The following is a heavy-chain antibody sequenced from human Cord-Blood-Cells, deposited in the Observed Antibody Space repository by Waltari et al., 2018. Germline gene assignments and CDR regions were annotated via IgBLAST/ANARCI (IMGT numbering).Heavy chain of an antibody. D-gene: IGHD1-26*01. CDR2: IYYSGST. Sequence: QVQLQESGPGLVKPSQTLSLTCTVPGGSISSGGYYWSWIRQHPGKGLEWMGYIYYSGSTYYNPSLKSRVTISVDTSKNQFSLKLSSVTAADTAVYYCARGPPEWEHYYGMDVWGQGTTVTVSS. J-gene: IGHJ6*02. CDR3: ARGPPEWEHYYGMDV. CDR1: GGSISSGGYY. V-gene: IGHV4-31*03.